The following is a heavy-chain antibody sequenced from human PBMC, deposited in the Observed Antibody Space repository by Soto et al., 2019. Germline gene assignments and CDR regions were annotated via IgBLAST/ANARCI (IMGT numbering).Heavy chain of an antibody. CDR2: ISGSGGST. Sequence: GSLRLSCAASGFTFSSYAMSWVRQAPGKGLEWVSAISGSGGSTYYADSVKGRFTISRDNSKNTLYLQMNSLRAEDTAVYYCAKDPLGLNWFDPWGQGTLVTVSS. J-gene: IGHJ5*02. V-gene: IGHV3-23*01. CDR3: AKDPLGLNWFDP. CDR1: GFTFSSYA.